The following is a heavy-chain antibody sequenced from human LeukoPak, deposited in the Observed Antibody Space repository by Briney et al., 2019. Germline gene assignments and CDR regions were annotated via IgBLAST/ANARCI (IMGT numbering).Heavy chain of an antibody. CDR3: ARDERSGYYIY. J-gene: IGHJ4*02. Sequence: GGSVSLFCDACGFTYHNHWVMWLRQAPGRALGWVGNLKKYGSVKQRAVSVRGRFTIYRDNTKNLVFLQMSSLKAEDSAVYYCARDERSGYYIYWGQGILVTVSS. CDR2: LKKYGSVK. D-gene: IGHD5-18*01. CDR1: GFTYHNHW. V-gene: IGHV3-7*01.